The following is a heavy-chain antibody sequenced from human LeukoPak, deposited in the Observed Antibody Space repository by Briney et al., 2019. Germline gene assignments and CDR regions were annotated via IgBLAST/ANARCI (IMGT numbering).Heavy chain of an antibody. CDR3: ARPPYSSAPGAFDI. CDR2: IYPGDSDT. V-gene: IGHV5-51*01. CDR1: GYSFTSYW. D-gene: IGHD6-19*01. J-gene: IGHJ3*02. Sequence: PGESLQISCQGSGYSFTSYWIGRVRPVPGKGLEWMGIIYPGDSDTRYSPSFQGQVTISADKSISTAYLQWSSLKASDTAMYYCARPPYSSAPGAFDIWGQGTMVIVSS.